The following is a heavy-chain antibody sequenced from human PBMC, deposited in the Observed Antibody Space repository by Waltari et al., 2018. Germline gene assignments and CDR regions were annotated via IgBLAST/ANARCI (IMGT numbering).Heavy chain of an antibody. CDR2: IKQDGSEK. D-gene: IGHD7-27*01. Sequence: EVQLVESGGGLVQPGGSLRLSCAASGFTFSSYWMSWVRQAPGKGLEGVANIKQDGSEKYYVGCVKGRVTISRDNAKSSLYLQMNSLRAEDTAVYYCARGPGVSWGQGTLVTVSS. J-gene: IGHJ5*02. CDR1: GFTFSSYW. V-gene: IGHV3-7*01. CDR3: ARGPGVS.